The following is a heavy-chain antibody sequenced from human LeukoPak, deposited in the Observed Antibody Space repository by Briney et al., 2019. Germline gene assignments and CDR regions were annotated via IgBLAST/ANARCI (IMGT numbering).Heavy chain of an antibody. CDR1: GFTFSGYW. Sequence: GGSLRLSCAASGFTFSGYWMSWVRQAPGKGLEWVANINQDGSEKYYVDSVKGRFTISRDNAKNSLFLQMGSLRVEDTAVYYCARESTAGYNCSWYAFRNWGQGTLVSVSS. V-gene: IGHV3-7*01. D-gene: IGHD6-13*01. CDR3: ARESTAGYNCSWYAFRN. CDR2: INQDGSEK. J-gene: IGHJ1*01.